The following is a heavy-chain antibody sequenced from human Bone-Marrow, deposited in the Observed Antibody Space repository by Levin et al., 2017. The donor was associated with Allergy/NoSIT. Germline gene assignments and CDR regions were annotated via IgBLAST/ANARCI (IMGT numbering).Heavy chain of an antibody. V-gene: IGHV3-23*01. CDR1: GFTFSNYA. D-gene: IGHD3-3*01. CDR3: AKVDDSWSGFFPDD. Sequence: GESLKISCVASGFTFSNYAMNWVRQAPGKGLEWVSSISASGGGTYYADSVKGRFTISRDNSKNTLYLQMNSLRAEDTAVYYCAKVDDSWSGFFPDDWGQGTLVTVSS. CDR2: ISASGGGT. J-gene: IGHJ4*02.